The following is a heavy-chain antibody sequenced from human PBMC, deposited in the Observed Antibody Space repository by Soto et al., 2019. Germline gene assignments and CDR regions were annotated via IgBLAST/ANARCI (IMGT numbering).Heavy chain of an antibody. D-gene: IGHD3-3*01. CDR2: IYSGGST. Sequence: GGSLRLSCAASGFTVSSNYMSWVRQAPGKGLEWVSVIYSGGSTYYADSVKGRFTISRDNSKNTLYLQMNSLRAEDTAVYYCARGVDGVVPDAFDIWGQGTMVTVSS. CDR1: GFTVSSNY. V-gene: IGHV3-66*01. CDR3: ARGVDGVVPDAFDI. J-gene: IGHJ3*02.